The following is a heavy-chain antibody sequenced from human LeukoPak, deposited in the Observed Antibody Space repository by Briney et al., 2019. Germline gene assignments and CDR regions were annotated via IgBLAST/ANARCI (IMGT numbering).Heavy chain of an antibody. Sequence: VKPSETLSLTCTVSGDSISSYYWSWIRQPPGKGLEWIGYIYYSGNINYNPSLKSRVTIAVDTSKSQFSLKLSSVTAAGAAVYYCARALAEAGTVDFHHWGQGTLVTVSS. CDR1: GDSISSYY. J-gene: IGHJ1*01. V-gene: IGHV4-59*01. CDR2: IYYSGNI. CDR3: ARALAEAGTVDFHH. D-gene: IGHD6-13*01.